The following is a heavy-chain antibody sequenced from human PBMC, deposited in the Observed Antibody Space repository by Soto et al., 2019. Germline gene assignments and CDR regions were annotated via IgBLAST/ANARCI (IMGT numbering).Heavy chain of an antibody. CDR1: GGSISSSSYY. V-gene: IGHV4-39*01. CDR3: ARYIPYCSGGSCQNFDY. D-gene: IGHD2-15*01. Sequence: SETLSLTCTVSGGSISSSSYYWGWIRQPPGKGLEWIGSIYYSGSTYYNPSLKSRVTISVDTSKNQFSLKLSSVTAADTAVYYCARYIPYCSGGSCQNFDYWGQGTLVTVSS. J-gene: IGHJ4*02. CDR2: IYYSGST.